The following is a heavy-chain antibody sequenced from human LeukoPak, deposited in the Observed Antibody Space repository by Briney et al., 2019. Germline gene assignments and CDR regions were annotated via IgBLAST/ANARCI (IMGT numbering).Heavy chain of an antibody. Sequence: PSETLSLTCSVSGDSTIYNYWSWIRQPAGKGLEWIGRIFSDGKINYSPSLESRVTMSVDNAKNQFFLRLSSVTAADTAVYYCARGPGVFRRIWYMDVWGQGTTVSVSS. CDR3: ARGPGVFRRIWYMDV. V-gene: IGHV4-4*07. CDR1: GDSTIYNY. CDR2: IFSDGKI. D-gene: IGHD2-15*01. J-gene: IGHJ6*03.